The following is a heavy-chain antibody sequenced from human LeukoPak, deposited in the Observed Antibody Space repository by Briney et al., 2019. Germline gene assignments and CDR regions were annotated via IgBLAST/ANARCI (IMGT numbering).Heavy chain of an antibody. CDR1: GGSISSYY. J-gene: IGHJ6*03. Sequence: SETLSLTCTVSGGSISSYYWSWLRQPAGEGLEWIGRIYTSGSTNYNPSLKSRVTMSVDTSKNQFSLNLSSVTAADTAVYYCARSYNWNYYYYYMGVWGKGTTVTVSS. V-gene: IGHV4-4*07. D-gene: IGHD1-20*01. CDR3: ARSYNWNYYYYYMGV. CDR2: IYTSGST.